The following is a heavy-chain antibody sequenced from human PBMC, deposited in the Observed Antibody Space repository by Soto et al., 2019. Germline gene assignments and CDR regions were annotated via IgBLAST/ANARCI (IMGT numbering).Heavy chain of an antibody. D-gene: IGHD6-13*01. Sequence: VSVKVSRKVSGYTLTALSLHWLRQAPGPGLEWMGGFDPDDGDTIYAQQFQGIVTMTEDTSTDTAYRERSSRRAEDTAVYYCATLGIRSLAAGTLIFDFLVQGTRVTVSS. J-gene: IGHJ4*02. CDR3: ATLGIRSLAAGTLIFDF. V-gene: IGHV1-24*01. CDR2: FDPDDGDT. CDR1: GYTLTALS.